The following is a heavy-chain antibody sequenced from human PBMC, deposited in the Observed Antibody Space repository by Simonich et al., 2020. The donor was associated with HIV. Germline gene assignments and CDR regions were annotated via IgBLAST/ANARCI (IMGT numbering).Heavy chain of an antibody. CDR3: ASGGSISSVWADDY. D-gene: IGHD3-16*01. J-gene: IGHJ4*02. CDR2: ISYDGSNK. CDR1: GFTFSSYA. V-gene: IGHV3-30*07. Sequence: QVQLVESGGGVVQPGRSLRLSCAASGFTFSSYAMHWVRQAPGKGLEWVAVISYDGSNKYYADSVKGRFTSPRDNAKTTLYLQMNSLRAEDTAVYYCASGGSISSVWADDYWGQGTLVTVSS.